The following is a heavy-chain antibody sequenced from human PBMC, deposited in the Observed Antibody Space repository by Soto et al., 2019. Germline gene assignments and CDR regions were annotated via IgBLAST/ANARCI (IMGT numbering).Heavy chain of an antibody. CDR3: ARSIEGRYCSGGSCTYYFDY. CDR2: IIPILGIA. V-gene: IGHV1-69*02. Sequence: SVKGSCKASGGTFSSYTISWVRQAPGQGLEWMGRIIPILGIANYAQKFQGRVTITADKSTSTAYMELSSLRSEDTAVYYCARSIEGRYCSGGSCTYYFDYWGQGTLVTVSS. J-gene: IGHJ4*02. D-gene: IGHD2-15*01. CDR1: GGTFSSYT.